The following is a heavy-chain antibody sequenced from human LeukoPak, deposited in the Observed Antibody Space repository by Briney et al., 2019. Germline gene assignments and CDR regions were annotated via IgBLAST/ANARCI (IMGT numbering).Heavy chain of an antibody. CDR2: INSNGGNT. CDR3: ARDSVEVRGVIIPYYFDY. D-gene: IGHD3-10*01. V-gene: IGHV3-64*01. J-gene: IGHJ4*02. CDR1: GFSFSTYP. Sequence: GGSLRLSCAASGFSFSTYPMHWVRRAPGKGLEFVSSINSNGGNTYYANSVKGRFTISRDNSKNTLYLQMGSLRAEDMAVYYCARDSVEVRGVIIPYYFDYWGQGTLVTVSS.